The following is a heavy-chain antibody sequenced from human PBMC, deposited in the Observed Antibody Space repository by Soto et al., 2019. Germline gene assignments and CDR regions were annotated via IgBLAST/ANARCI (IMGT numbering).Heavy chain of an antibody. J-gene: IGHJ6*03. CDR3: AVIPGDYYYYYYMDV. Sequence: QLQLQESGPGLVKPSETLSLTCTVSGGSISRSSYYWGWIRQPPGKGLEWIGSIYYSGSTYYNPSLKSRVTIAVDTSKNQCALKLSSVTAADTAVYYGAVIPGDYYYYYYMDVWGKGTTVTVSS. CDR2: IYYSGST. V-gene: IGHV4-39*01. D-gene: IGHD2-21*01. CDR1: GGSISRSSYY.